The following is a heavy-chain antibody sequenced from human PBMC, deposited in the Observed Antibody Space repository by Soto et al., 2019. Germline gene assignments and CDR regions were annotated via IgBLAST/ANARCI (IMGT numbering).Heavy chain of an antibody. CDR1: GFTFSSYA. CDR3: ARDCRIVGATGYFDL. CDR2: ISYDGSNK. Sequence: QVQLVESGGGVVQPGRSLRLSCAASGFTFSSYAMHWVRQAPGKGLEWVAVISYDGSNKYYADSVKGRFTISRDNSKNTLYLQMNSLRAEDTAVYYCARDCRIVGATGYFDLWGRGTLVTVSS. D-gene: IGHD1-26*01. J-gene: IGHJ2*01. V-gene: IGHV3-30-3*01.